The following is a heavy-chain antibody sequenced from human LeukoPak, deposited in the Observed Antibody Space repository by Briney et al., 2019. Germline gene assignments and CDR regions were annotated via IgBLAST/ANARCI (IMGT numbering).Heavy chain of an antibody. CDR2: IYSCGNT. V-gene: IGHV3-53*01. Sequence: GGSLRLSCTASGFSVSHNYMNWVRQAPGKGLEWVALIYSCGNTHYADSVKGRFTISRDNSKNTLYLQMRSLRVEDTAVYYCTRDTPGIAASVSGGWGQGTLVTVSS. J-gene: IGHJ4*02. CDR3: TRDTPGIAASVSGG. CDR1: GFSVSHNY. D-gene: IGHD6-13*01.